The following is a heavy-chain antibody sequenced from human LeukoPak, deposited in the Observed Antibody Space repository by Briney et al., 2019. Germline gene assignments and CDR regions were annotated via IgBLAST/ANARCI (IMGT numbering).Heavy chain of an antibody. Sequence: PSETLSLTCTVSGGSISTYYWGWIRQPPGKGLEWIGSIYYSGSTYYNPSLKSRVTISVDTSKNQFSLKLSSVTAADTAVYYCARSYSNSPYNWFDPWGQGTLVTVSS. D-gene: IGHD6-13*01. CDR2: IYYSGST. V-gene: IGHV4-39*01. CDR3: ARSYSNSPYNWFDP. J-gene: IGHJ5*02. CDR1: GGSISTYY.